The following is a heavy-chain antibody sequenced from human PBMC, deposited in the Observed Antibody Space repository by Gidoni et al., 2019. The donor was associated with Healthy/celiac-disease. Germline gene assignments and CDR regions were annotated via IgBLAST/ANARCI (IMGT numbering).Heavy chain of an antibody. D-gene: IGHD1-26*01. CDR3: ARDRIVGATPYYFDY. CDR2: IIPILGIA. V-gene: IGHV1-69*04. J-gene: IGHJ4*02. CDR1: GGTFSRYA. Sequence: VQLVQSGAEVKKPGSSVKVSCKASGGTFSRYAISWVRQAPGQGLEWMGRIIPILGIANDAQKFQGRVTITADKSTSTAYMELSSLRSEDTAVYYCARDRIVGATPYYFDYWGQGTLVTVSS.